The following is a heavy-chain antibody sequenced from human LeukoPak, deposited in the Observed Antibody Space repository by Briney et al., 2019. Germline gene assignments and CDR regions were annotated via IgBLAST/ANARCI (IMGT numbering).Heavy chain of an antibody. D-gene: IGHD5-18*01. V-gene: IGHV3-74*01. CDR2: TNSDESST. CDR1: GFTFSSYW. Sequence: GGSLKLSCAASGFTFSSYWMHWVRQAPGKGLGWLSRTNSDESSTTYADSVKGRFTISRDNAKNTLYLQMNTLRVEDTAVYYCARWPTTDAGYSYGYPFDYWGQGTLVTVSS. J-gene: IGHJ4*02. CDR3: ARWPTTDAGYSYGYPFDY.